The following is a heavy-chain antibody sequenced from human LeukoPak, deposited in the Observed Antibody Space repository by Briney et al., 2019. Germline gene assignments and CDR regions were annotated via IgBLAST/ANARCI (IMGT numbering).Heavy chain of an antibody. CDR3: ARVSAMGFGELAADNWFDP. CDR2: INHSGST. Sequence: TPSETLSLTCAVYGVSFSGYYWSWIRQPPGKGLEWIGEINHSGSTNYNPSLKSRVTISVDTSKNQFSLKLSSVTAADTAVYYCARVSAMGFGELAADNWFDPWGQGTLVTVSS. V-gene: IGHV4-34*01. J-gene: IGHJ5*02. CDR1: GVSFSGYY. D-gene: IGHD3-10*01.